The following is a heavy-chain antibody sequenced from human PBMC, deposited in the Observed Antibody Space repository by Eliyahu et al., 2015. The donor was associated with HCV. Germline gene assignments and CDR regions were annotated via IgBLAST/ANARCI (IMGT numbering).Heavy chain of an antibody. CDR3: AKEGSAHTSSWFDY. CDR2: VSSDGGTK. V-gene: IGHV3-30*18. D-gene: IGHD6-19*01. CDR1: GFPXXSYG. J-gene: IGHJ4*02. Sequence: QVQLVESGGGVVQPGRSLXLXCAAXGFPXXSYGMQWVRQAPGKGLEGVAVVSSDGGTKYYADSVKGRFTISRDRSQNTVYLQMNSLRPEDTAVYYCAKEGSAHTSSWFDYWGQGTLVTVSS.